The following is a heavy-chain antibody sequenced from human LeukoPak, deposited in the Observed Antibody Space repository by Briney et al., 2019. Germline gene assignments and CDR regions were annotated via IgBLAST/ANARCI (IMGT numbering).Heavy chain of an antibody. CDR3: ARAGGITMVLGVPYYYYYYGMDV. Sequence: SVKVSCKASGGTFSSYAISWLRQAPGQGLEWMGGIIPIFGTANYAQKFQGRVTITEDESTSTAYMELSSLRSEDTAVYYCARAGGITMVLGVPYYYYYYGMDVWGKGTTVTVSS. D-gene: IGHD3-10*01. CDR1: GGTFSSYA. J-gene: IGHJ6*04. V-gene: IGHV1-69*13. CDR2: IIPIFGTA.